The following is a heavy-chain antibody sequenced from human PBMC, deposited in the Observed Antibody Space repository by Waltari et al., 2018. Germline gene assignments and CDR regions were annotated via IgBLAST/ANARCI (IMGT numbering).Heavy chain of an antibody. D-gene: IGHD1-26*01. J-gene: IGHJ4*02. V-gene: IGHV3-30*03. Sequence: QVQLVESGGGVVQPGRSLRLSCAASGFTFSSYGMHWVRQAPGKGLEWVAVISYDGSNKYYADSVKGRFTIARDNAKNSLYLQMNSLRAEDTAVYYCARAQVGATYFDYWGQGTLVTVSS. CDR1: GFTFSSYG. CDR2: ISYDGSNK. CDR3: ARAQVGATYFDY.